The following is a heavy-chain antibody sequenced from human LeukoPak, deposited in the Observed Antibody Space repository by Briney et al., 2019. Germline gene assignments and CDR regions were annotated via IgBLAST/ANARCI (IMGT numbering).Heavy chain of an antibody. CDR3: TTLFISPIAADY. CDR1: GYNFTDFY. CDR2: VNPTSGVT. J-gene: IGHJ4*02. Sequence: GASVKVSCKTSGYNFTDFYLHWGRQAPGQGPEWLGWVNPTSGVTKYAQKFEGRVVLSRDASIDTVYMEMRSLRYDDTAVYYCTTLFISPIAADYWGQGTLVIVS. D-gene: IGHD2-21*01. V-gene: IGHV1-2*02.